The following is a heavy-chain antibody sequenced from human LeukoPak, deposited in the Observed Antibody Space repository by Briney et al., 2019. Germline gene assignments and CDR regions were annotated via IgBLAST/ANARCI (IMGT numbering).Heavy chain of an antibody. V-gene: IGHV4-59*01. Sequence: SETLSLTCTVSGGSISSYYWSWIRQPPGKGLEWIGYIYYSGSTNYNPSLKSRVTISVDTSKNQFSLKLSSVTAADTAVYYRARDCGGDYPHGDAFDIWGQGTMVTVSS. D-gene: IGHD2-21*02. CDR3: ARDCGGDYPHGDAFDI. CDR2: IYYSGST. CDR1: GGSISSYY. J-gene: IGHJ3*02.